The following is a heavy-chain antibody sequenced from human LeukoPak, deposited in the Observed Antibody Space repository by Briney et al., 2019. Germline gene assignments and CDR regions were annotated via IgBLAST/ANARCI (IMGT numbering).Heavy chain of an antibody. Sequence: SQTLSLTCTVSGGSISSGSYYWSWIRQPAGEGLEWIGRIYTSGSTNYNPSLKSRVTISVDTSKNQFSLKLSSVTAADPAVYYCAREGRGYSSLDWFDPWGQGTLVTVSS. CDR2: IYTSGST. CDR3: AREGRGYSSLDWFDP. V-gene: IGHV4-61*02. J-gene: IGHJ5*02. D-gene: IGHD6-19*01. CDR1: GGSISSGSYY.